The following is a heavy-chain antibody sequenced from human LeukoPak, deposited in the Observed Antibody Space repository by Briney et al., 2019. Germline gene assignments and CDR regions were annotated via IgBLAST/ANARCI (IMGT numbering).Heavy chain of an antibody. D-gene: IGHD2-21*02. CDR1: GGSVSSGSYY. V-gene: IGHV4-61*01. CDR2: IYYSGST. Sequence: SETLSLTCTVSGGSVSSGSYYWSWIRQPPGKGLEWIGYIYYSGSTNYNPSLKSRVTISVDTSKNQFSLKLSSVTAADTAVYYCARAPAYCGGDCYLYYFDYWGQGTLVTASS. J-gene: IGHJ4*02. CDR3: ARAPAYCGGDCYLYYFDY.